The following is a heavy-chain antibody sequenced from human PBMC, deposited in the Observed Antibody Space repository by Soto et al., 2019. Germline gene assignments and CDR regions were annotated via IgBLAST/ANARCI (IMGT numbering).Heavy chain of an antibody. CDR3: ARMYSSGSGWFHP. Sequence: TLSLTCSVSGYSITAGGYYWSWIRQHPGKGLEWIGSFYSSGSIIYNPSLKSRVSISGDTSRNQFSMTLTSVTAADTALYYCARMYSSGSGWFHPWGQETLVTVSS. CDR2: FYSSGSI. D-gene: IGHD3-22*01. J-gene: IGHJ5*02. CDR1: GYSITAGGYY. V-gene: IGHV4-31*03.